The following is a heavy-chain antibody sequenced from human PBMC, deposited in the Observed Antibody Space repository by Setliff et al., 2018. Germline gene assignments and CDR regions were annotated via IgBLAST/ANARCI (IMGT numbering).Heavy chain of an antibody. CDR1: GGSISSHY. CDR2: SSYSGNV. J-gene: IGHJ4*02. Sequence: KPSETLSLTCTVSGGSISSHYWSWIRQPPGKGLEWIGTSSYSGNVNYNPSLQSRVTISVDMSNNQFSLELSSVTAADTAVYYCARVQWLAHFDYWGQGSLVTVSS. V-gene: IGHV4-59*11. CDR3: ARVQWLAHFDY. D-gene: IGHD6-19*01.